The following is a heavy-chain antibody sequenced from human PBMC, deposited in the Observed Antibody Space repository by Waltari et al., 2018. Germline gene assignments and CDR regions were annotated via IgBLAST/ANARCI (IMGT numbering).Heavy chain of an antibody. D-gene: IGHD6-13*01. V-gene: IGHV3-74*01. Sequence: EVQLVESGGGLVQPGGSLRLSCAASGFTFSSYWMHWVRQAPGKGLVSVEHMNTGGSITTYADSVKGRFTISRDNAKNTLFLQMNSLRADDTAVYYCVLYSSSFLGDCWGQGTLVTVSS. CDR3: VLYSSSFLGDC. CDR2: MNTGGSIT. J-gene: IGHJ4*02. CDR1: GFTFSSYW.